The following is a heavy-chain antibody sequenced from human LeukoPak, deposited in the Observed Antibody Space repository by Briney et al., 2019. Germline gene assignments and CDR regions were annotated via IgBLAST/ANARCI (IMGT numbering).Heavy chain of an antibody. J-gene: IGHJ4*02. D-gene: IGHD3-10*01. CDR1: GGSISSYY. CDR3: ARAYYGSGNTYYFDY. CDR2: IYYSGST. Sequence: SETLSLTCTVSGGSISSYYWSWIRQPPGKGLEWIGYIYYSGSTNYNPSLKSRVTISVDTSKGQFSLKLSSVTAADTAVYYCARAYYGSGNTYYFDYWGQGTLVTISS. V-gene: IGHV4-59*01.